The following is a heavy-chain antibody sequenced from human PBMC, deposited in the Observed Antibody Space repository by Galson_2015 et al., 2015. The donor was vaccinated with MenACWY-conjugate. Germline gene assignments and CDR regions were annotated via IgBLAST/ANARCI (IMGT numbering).Heavy chain of an antibody. CDR1: GFSLSSGGMG. CDR2: IYWDDDK. J-gene: IGHJ4*02. D-gene: IGHD3-10*01. CDR3: AHVGLKSSGGSGNYYAFDY. V-gene: IGHV2-5*02. Sequence: PALVKPTQTLTLTCTFSGFSLSSGGMGVGWIRRPPGKALEWLALIYWDDDKRYSPSLKSRLTITKDTSKNQVVLTMTNMDPVDTATYYCAHVGLKSSGGSGNYYAFDYWGQGTLVTASS.